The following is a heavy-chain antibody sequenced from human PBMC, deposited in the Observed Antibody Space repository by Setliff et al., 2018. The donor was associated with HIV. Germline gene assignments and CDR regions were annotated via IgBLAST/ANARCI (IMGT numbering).Heavy chain of an antibody. Sequence: ASVKVSCKASGGTFSSYAISWVRQAPGQGLEWMGGIIPIFGTANYAQKFQGRVTITADESTSTAYMELSSLRSEDAAVYYCARAGGLRMDRGVVSDYWGQGTLVTVSS. CDR3: ARAGGLRMDRGVVSDY. CDR1: GGTFSSYA. V-gene: IGHV1-69*13. D-gene: IGHD3-10*01. CDR2: IIPIFGTA. J-gene: IGHJ4*02.